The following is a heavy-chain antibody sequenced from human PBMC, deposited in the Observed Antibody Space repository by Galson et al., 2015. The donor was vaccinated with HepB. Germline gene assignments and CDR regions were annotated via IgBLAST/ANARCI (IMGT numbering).Heavy chain of an antibody. J-gene: IGHJ4*02. V-gene: IGHV3-48*01. Sequence: SLRLSCAASGFTFSSYSMNWVRQAPGKGLEWVSYIGSSGSPIYYADSVRGRFTIARDNAKSSVYLQMNSLRAEDTAVYYCTRGRRPQDYWGQGTLVTVSS. D-gene: IGHD6-25*01. CDR3: TRGRRPQDY. CDR2: IGSSGSPI. CDR1: GFTFSSYS.